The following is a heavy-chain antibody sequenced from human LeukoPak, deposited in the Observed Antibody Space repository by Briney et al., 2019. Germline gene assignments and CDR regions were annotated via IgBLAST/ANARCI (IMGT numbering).Heavy chain of an antibody. CDR3: ARGKGGSYDYYYGMDV. CDR1: GYTFTSYY. V-gene: IGHV1-46*01. CDR2: INPSGGST. D-gene: IGHD1-26*01. Sequence: ASVKVSCKASGYTFTSYYMHWVRQAPGQGLEWMGIINPSGGSTSYAQKFQGRVTMTRDTSTSTVYMELSSLRSEDTAVYYCARGKGGSYDYYYGMDVWGQGTTVTVSS. J-gene: IGHJ6*02.